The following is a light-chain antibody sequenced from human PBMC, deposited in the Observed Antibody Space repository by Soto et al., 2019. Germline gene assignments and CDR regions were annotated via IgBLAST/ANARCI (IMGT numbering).Light chain of an antibody. CDR2: DAS. Sequence: DIQMTQSPSTLSASVGDRVTITCRASQSISSWLAWYQQKPGKAPKVLIYDASSLESGVPSRFSGSGSGTEFTPAISRLQPDDFATYYSQQYNSYSSFTFGQGTTLEIK. J-gene: IGKJ2*01. CDR1: QSISSW. V-gene: IGKV1-5*01. CDR3: QQYNSYSSFT.